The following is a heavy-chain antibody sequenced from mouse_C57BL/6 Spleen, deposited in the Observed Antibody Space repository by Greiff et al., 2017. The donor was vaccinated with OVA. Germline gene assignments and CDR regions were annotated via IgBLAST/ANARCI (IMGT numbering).Heavy chain of an antibody. J-gene: IGHJ2*01. CDR2: IDPSDSYT. D-gene: IGHD2-3*01. Sequence: QVQLKQPGAELVRPGTSVKLSCKASGYTFTSYWMHWVKQRPGQGLEWIGVIDPSDSYTNYNQKFKGKATLTVDTSSSTAYMQLSSLTSEDSAVYYCVPYDGYFDYWGKGTTLTVSS. CDR3: VPYDGYFDY. V-gene: IGHV1-59*01. CDR1: GYTFTSYW.